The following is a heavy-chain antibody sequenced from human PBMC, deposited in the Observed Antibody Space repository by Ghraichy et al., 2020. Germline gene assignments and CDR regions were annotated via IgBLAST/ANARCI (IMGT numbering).Heavy chain of an antibody. CDR3: ARAMRFHCYFDL. Sequence: SETLSLTCTVSGGSISSYYWSWLRQPPGKGLEWIGSIDFSGGSKYNPSLTSRVTISVDTSKNQFSLKLDSVTAADTAVYYCARAMRFHCYFDLWGRGSLVTVSS. CDR2: IDFSGGS. V-gene: IGHV4-59*01. J-gene: IGHJ2*01. CDR1: GGSISSYY.